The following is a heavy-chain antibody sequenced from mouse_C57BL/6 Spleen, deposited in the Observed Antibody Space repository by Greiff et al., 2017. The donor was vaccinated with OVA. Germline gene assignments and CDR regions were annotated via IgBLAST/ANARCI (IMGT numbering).Heavy chain of an antibody. CDR2: ISSGGSYT. V-gene: IGHV5-6*01. CDR3: ARVYYGSIDY. Sequence: VQLQQSGGDLVKPGGSLKLSCAASGFTFSSYGMSWVRQTPDKRLEWVATISSGGSYTYYPDSVKGRFTISRDNAKNTLYLQMSSLKSEDTAMYYCARVYYGSIDYWGQGTTLTVSS. D-gene: IGHD1-1*01. J-gene: IGHJ2*01. CDR1: GFTFSSYG.